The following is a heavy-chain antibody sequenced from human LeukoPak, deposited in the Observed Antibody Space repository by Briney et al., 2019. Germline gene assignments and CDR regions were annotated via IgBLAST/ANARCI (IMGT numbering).Heavy chain of an antibody. Sequence: PGGSLRLSCAASGFTFSIYAMNWVRPAPGRGLEWVSSISANGGETHYAASVKGRFTISRDNSKNTLYLQINNPRVEDTAVYYCAKRYYDFPLDYWGQGTLVTVSS. CDR2: ISANGGET. J-gene: IGHJ4*02. CDR1: GFTFSIYA. V-gene: IGHV3-23*01. D-gene: IGHD3-3*01. CDR3: AKRYYDFPLDY.